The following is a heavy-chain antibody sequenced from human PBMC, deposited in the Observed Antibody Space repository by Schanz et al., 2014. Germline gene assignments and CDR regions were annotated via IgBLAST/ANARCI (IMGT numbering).Heavy chain of an antibody. CDR2: ISGNGGEK. CDR3: ARDEGRDGYNLAFDV. Sequence: VQLVESGGGLVKPGGTLRLACEASGLRFSDQSMHWVRQGPGKGLRCVAVISGNGGEKYYADSVKGRFTISRDNSENTLFLEMNSLRLEDTAVYYCARDEGRDGYNLAFDVWGQGTLVTVSS. CDR1: GLRFSDQS. D-gene: IGHD5-12*01. J-gene: IGHJ3*01. V-gene: IGHV3-30*03.